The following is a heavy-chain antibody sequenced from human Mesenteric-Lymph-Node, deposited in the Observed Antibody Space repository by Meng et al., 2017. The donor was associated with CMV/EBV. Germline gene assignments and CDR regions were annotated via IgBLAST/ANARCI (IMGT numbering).Heavy chain of an antibody. D-gene: IGHD3-10*01. V-gene: IGHV3-7*03. J-gene: IGHJ4*02. CDR2: IKKDGGEK. CDR3: AKDKRGFGY. Sequence: GGSLRLSCEASGFTFSNYWMSWVRQAPGKGLEWVANIKKDGGEKYYLASVKGRFTISRDNARNSLYLQMNSLRAEDTAVYYCAKDKRGFGYWGQGTLVTVSS. CDR1: GFTFSNYW.